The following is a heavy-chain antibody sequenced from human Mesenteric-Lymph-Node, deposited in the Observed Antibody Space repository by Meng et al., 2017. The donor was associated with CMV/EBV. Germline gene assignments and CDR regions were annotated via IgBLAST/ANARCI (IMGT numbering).Heavy chain of an antibody. Sequence: GESLKISCQVSGNRFSNSWIGWVRQMPGKGLDWMAIIYPGESDAVHNPSFQGRVTISADKSISTAYLQWSSLRASDTAMYYCVRREYFDTESGNWGQGTMVTVS. V-gene: IGHV5-51*01. D-gene: IGHD3-22*01. CDR2: IYPGESDA. CDR1: GNRFSNSW. CDR3: VRREYFDTESGN. J-gene: IGHJ4*02.